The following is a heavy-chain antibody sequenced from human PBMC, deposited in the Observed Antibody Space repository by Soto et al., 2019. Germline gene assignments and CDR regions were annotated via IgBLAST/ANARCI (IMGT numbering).Heavy chain of an antibody. V-gene: IGHV6-1*01. CDR3: ARLRDYYDSSGYFSEALAF. CDR1: GDRVSSNSAA. J-gene: IGHJ4*02. CDR2: TYYRSKWYN. Sequence: SQTLSLTCAISGDRVSSNSAAWNWIRQSPSRGLEWLGRTYYRSKWYNDYAVSVKSRITINPDTSKNQFSLQLNSVTPEDTAVYFCARLRDYYDSSGYFSEALAFWGQGTLVTVSS. D-gene: IGHD3-22*01.